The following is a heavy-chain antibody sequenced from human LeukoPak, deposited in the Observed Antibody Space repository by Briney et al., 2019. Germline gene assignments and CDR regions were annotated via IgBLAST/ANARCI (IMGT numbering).Heavy chain of an antibody. CDR1: GFTFSSYS. CDR2: IWYDGTNK. CDR3: ARQPSFDAIDI. V-gene: IGHV3-33*08. J-gene: IGHJ3*02. D-gene: IGHD2-2*01. Sequence: GASLRISCAASGFTFSSYSMNWVRQAPGKGLEWVAVIWYDGTNKYYADSVKGRFTISRDTSKNTLYLQMDSLRAEDTAVYYCARQPSFDAIDIWGQGTMVTVSS.